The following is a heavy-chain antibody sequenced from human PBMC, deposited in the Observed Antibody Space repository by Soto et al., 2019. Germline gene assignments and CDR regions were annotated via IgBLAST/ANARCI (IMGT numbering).Heavy chain of an antibody. Sequence: PVGSLRLSCEASGFNFRNFEMNWVRKAPGKGLEWISYISSSGITTYYADFAEGRFTISRDNAKESLYLHLNSLRVDDTAVYYCARYGTRADWWGLGTQVTVSS. V-gene: IGHV3-48*03. D-gene: IGHD1-1*01. CDR3: ARYGTRADW. CDR2: ISSSGITT. CDR1: GFNFRNFE. J-gene: IGHJ4*02.